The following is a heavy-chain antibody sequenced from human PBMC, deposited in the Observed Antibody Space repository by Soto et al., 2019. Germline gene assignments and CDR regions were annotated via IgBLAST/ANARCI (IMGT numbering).Heavy chain of an antibody. CDR2: IKQDGSEK. CDR3: ARVEFGGWYEPFFDY. D-gene: IGHD6-19*01. Sequence: GGSLRLSCAASGFTFSSYWMSWVRQAPGKGLEWVANIKQDGSEKYYVDSVKGRFTISRDNAKNSLYLQMNSLRAEDTAVYYCARVEFGGWYEPFFDYWGQGTLVTVSS. CDR1: GFTFSSYW. V-gene: IGHV3-7*01. J-gene: IGHJ4*02.